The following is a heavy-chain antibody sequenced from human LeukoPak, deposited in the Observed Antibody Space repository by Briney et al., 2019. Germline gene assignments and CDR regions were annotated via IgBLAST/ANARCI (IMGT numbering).Heavy chain of an antibody. J-gene: IGHJ4*02. CDR2: ISSSSSYI. CDR1: GFTFSSYS. Sequence: GGSLRLSCAASGFTFSSYSMNWVRQAPGKGLEWVSSISSSSSYIYYADSVKGRFTISRDNAENSLYLQMNSLRAEDTAVYYCARGLDNYGYKFDYWGQGTLVTVSS. D-gene: IGHD5-18*01. CDR3: ARGLDNYGYKFDY. V-gene: IGHV3-21*06.